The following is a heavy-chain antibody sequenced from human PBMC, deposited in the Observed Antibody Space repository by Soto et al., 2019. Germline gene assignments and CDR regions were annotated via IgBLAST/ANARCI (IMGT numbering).Heavy chain of an antibody. J-gene: IGHJ4*02. Sequence: GSLRLSCAASGFTFDTNYWMHWVRQAPGKGLVWVSHVNSDGSSTNYADSVKGRFTISRDNAKNTLYLQINSLRAEDTAVYYCTRGGGTGIFDCWGQGTVVTVSS. CDR3: TRGGGTGIFDC. CDR1: GFTFDTNYW. V-gene: IGHV3-74*01. D-gene: IGHD3-10*01. CDR2: VNSDGSST.